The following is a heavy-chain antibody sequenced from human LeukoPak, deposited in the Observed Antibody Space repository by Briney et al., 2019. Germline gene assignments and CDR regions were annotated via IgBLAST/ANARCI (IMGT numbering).Heavy chain of an antibody. CDR2: IYTSGSI. J-gene: IGHJ4*02. D-gene: IGHD3-22*01. CDR3: ARSLGFLDYYDSSGAFDY. V-gene: IGHV4-4*07. CDR1: GGSISSYY. Sequence: SETLSLTCTVSGGSISSYYWSWIRQPAGKGLEWIGRIYTSGSINYNPSLKSRVTMSVDTSKNQFSLKLSSVTAADTAVYYCARSLGFLDYYDSSGAFDYWGQGTLVTVSS.